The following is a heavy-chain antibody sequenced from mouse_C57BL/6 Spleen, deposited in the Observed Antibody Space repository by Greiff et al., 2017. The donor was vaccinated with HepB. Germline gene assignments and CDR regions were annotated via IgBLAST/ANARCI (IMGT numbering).Heavy chain of an antibody. J-gene: IGHJ4*01. CDR1: GYAFSSSW. D-gene: IGHD1-1*01. CDR3: ARPYSSHYYAMDY. Sequence: VQLQQSGPELVKPGASVKISCKASGYAFSSSWMNWVKQRPGKGLEWIGRIYPGDGDTNYNVKFKGKATLTADKSSSTAYMQLSSLTSEDTAVYFCARPYSSHYYAMDYWGQGTSVTVSS. V-gene: IGHV1-82*01. CDR2: IYPGDGDT.